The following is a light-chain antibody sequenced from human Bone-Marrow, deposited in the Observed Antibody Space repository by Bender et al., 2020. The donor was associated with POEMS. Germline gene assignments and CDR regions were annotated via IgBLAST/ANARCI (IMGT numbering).Light chain of an antibody. Sequence: QSALTQPPSASGSPGQSVTISCTGTSSDVGGYNYVSWYQQYPGKAPKLMIYDVNNRPSGVSTRFSGSKSGTSASLAITGLQAEDEGDYYCQSYDNSLGGWVFGGGTKLTVL. V-gene: IGLV2-8*01. CDR2: DVN. CDR3: QSYDNSLGGWV. CDR1: SSDVGGYNY. J-gene: IGLJ3*02.